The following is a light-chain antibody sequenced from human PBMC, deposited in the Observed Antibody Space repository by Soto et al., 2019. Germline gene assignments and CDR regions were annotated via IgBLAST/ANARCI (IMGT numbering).Light chain of an antibody. Sequence: QSALTQPPSASGSPGQSVTISCTGTSSDVGGYDYVSWYQQHPGKAPKLIIYEVNKRPSGVPDRFSGSKSGSTASLTVSGLQADDEADFYCSSYAGYNNFVVFGGGTQLTVL. CDR2: EVN. J-gene: IGLJ2*01. CDR1: SSDVGGYDY. CDR3: SSYAGYNNFVV. V-gene: IGLV2-8*01.